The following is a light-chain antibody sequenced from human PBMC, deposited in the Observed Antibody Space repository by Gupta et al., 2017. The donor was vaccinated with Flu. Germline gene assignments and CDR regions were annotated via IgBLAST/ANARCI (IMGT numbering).Light chain of an antibody. CDR1: NSNIGTNT. J-gene: IGLJ2*01. CDR3: AAWDDSLNGHVV. V-gene: IGLV1-44*01. CDR2: NNN. Sequence: QSVLTPPPSASGTPGQWVTISCSGGNSNIGTNTVNWYQHLPGTAPKLLIFNNNRRPSGVPDRFSGSTSGTSASLAISVLPSEDEADYYCAAWDDSLNGHVVFGGGTKGTVL.